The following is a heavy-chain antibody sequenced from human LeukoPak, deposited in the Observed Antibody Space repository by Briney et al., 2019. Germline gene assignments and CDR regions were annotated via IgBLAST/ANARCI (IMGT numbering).Heavy chain of an antibody. J-gene: IGHJ6*03. CDR3: ARDLGVDYYYMDV. D-gene: IGHD7-27*01. CDR2: IYHSGST. V-gene: IGHV4-38-2*02. Sequence: SETLSLTCTVSGYSISSGYYWGWIRQPPGKGLEWIGSIYHSGSTYYSPSLKSRVTISVDTSKNQFSLKLSSVTAADTAVYYCARDLGVDYYYMDVWGKGTTVTVSS. CDR1: GYSISSGYY.